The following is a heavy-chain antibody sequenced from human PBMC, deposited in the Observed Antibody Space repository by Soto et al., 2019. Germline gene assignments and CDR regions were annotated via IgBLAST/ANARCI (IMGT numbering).Heavy chain of an antibody. CDR2: MNPNSGNT. CDR3: ARDRLRPNWFDP. V-gene: IGHV1-8*01. Sequence: ASVKVSCKASGYTFTSYDINWVRQATGQGLEWMGWMNPNSGNTGYAQKFQGRVTMTRDTSTSTAYMELSSLRSDDTAVYYCARDRLRPNWFDPWGQGTLVTVSS. CDR1: GYTFTSYD. D-gene: IGHD3-16*02. J-gene: IGHJ5*02.